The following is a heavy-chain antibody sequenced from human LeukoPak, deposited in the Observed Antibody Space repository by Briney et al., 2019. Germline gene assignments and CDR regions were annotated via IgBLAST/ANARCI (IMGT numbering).Heavy chain of an antibody. D-gene: IGHD6-13*01. V-gene: IGHV3-30*03. Sequence: PGGSLRLSCAASGFTFSSYGMHWVRQAPGKGLEWVAVISYDGSNKYYADSVKGRFTISRDNSKNMLYLQMNSLRAEDTAVYNCAREGYSSSWLNWFDPWGQGTLVTVSS. CDR2: ISYDGSNK. CDR1: GFTFSSYG. CDR3: AREGYSSSWLNWFDP. J-gene: IGHJ5*02.